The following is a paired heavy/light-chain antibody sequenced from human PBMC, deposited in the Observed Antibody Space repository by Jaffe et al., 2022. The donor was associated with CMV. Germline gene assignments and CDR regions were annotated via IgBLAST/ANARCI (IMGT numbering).Light chain of an antibody. V-gene: IGLV4-69*01. CDR2: LNSDGSH. CDR3: QTWGTGIGV. CDR1: SGHSSYA. J-gene: IGLJ3*02. Sequence: QLVLTQSPSASASLGASVKLTCTLSSGHSSYAIAWHQQQPEKGPRYLMKLNSDGSHSKGDGIPDRFSGSSSGAERYLTISSLQSEDEADYYCQTWGTGIGVFGGGTKLTVL.
Heavy chain of an antibody. D-gene: IGHD2-15*01. CDR1: GFTFSSYA. CDR2: ISSNGGST. J-gene: IGHJ4*02. Sequence: EVQLVESGGGLVQPGGSLRLSCSASGFTFSSYAMHWVRQAPGKGLEYVSAISSNGGSTYYADSVKGRFTISRDNSKNTLYLQMSSLRAEDTAVYYCVKDRAGYCSGGSCPPRFFDYWGQGTLVTVSS. V-gene: IGHV3-64D*06. CDR3: VKDRAGYCSGGSCPPRFFDY.